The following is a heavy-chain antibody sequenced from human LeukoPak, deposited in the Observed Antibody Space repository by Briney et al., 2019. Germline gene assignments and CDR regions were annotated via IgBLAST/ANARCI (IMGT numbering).Heavy chain of an antibody. J-gene: IGHJ4*02. Sequence: ASVTVSCTASGYTFTSYDINWVRQATGQGLEWMGWMNPNSGNTGYAQKFQGRVTMTRNTSISTAYMELSSLRSEDTAVYYCARGEKGAYYYDSSGYYYGYWGQGTLVTVSS. CDR2: MNPNSGNT. V-gene: IGHV1-8*01. CDR3: ARGEKGAYYYDSSGYYYGY. D-gene: IGHD3-22*01. CDR1: GYTFTSYD.